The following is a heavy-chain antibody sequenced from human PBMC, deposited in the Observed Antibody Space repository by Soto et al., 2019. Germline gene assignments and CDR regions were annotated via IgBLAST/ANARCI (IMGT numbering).Heavy chain of an antibody. J-gene: IGHJ4*02. V-gene: IGHV3-23*01. CDR1: GFTFSIYA. D-gene: IGHD5-12*01. Sequence: GSLRLSCAASGFTFSIYAMSCVRQAPGKGLEWVSAISGSGGSTYYADSVKGRFTISRDNSKNTLYLQMNSLRAEDTAVYYCAKEEMATTRGYYFDYWGQGTLVTVSS. CDR3: AKEEMATTRGYYFDY. CDR2: ISGSGGST.